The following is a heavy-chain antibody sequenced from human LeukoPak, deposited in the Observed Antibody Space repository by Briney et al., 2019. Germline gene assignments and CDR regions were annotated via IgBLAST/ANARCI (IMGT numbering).Heavy chain of an antibody. CDR2: ISGSGGST. J-gene: IGHJ4*02. V-gene: IGHV3-23*01. CDR3: AKGRRIAGCFDY. Sequence: GGSLRLSCAASGFAFSSYAMSWVRQAPGKGLEWVSAISGSGGSTYYADSVKGRFTISRDNSKNTLYLQMNSLRAEDTAVYYCAKGRRIAGCFDYWGQGTLVTVSS. D-gene: IGHD6-13*01. CDR1: GFAFSSYA.